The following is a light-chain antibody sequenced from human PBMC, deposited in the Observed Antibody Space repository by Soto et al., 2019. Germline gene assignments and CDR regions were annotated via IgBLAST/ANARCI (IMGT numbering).Light chain of an antibody. CDR1: SSDIVTYNY. CDR3: NSFTTTTTRYV. J-gene: IGLJ1*01. CDR2: EVS. V-gene: IGLV2-14*01. Sequence: QSLLAQPASLSRSPGQSITISSAGTSSDIVTYNYVSWYQQHPGKAPKLIIYEVSTRPSVVSNRFSGSKSGNTASLTISGLQAEDEAGYYCNSFTTTTTRYVFGTGTKVTVL.